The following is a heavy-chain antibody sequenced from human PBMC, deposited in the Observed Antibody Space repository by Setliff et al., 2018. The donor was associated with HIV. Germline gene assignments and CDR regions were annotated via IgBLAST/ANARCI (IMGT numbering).Heavy chain of an antibody. J-gene: IGHJ4*02. Sequence: NPSETLSLTCTVSGGSISNYYWSWIRQPPGKGLEWVGCISNTGNTKYNPSLKSRVTISVDTSKNQFPVRLTSVTAADTAVYFCARDVARFDYDTGGYYVSHFDYWGQGTQVTVSS. D-gene: IGHD3-22*01. CDR1: GGSISNYY. V-gene: IGHV4-59*01. CDR2: ISNTGNT. CDR3: ARDVARFDYDTGGYYVSHFDY.